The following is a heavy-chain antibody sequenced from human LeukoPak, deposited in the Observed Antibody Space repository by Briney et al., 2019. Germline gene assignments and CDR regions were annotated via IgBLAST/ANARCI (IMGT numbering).Heavy chain of an antibody. D-gene: IGHD6-19*01. Sequence: GGSLRLSCAASGSTFGSYWMHWVRQAPGKGLVWVSRVNGDGSSTTYADSVKGRYTVSRDNAKNTLYLQMNSLRAEDAAVYYCARATTISGWYFFDAGWGQGTLVTVS. CDR3: ARATTISGWYFFDAG. CDR2: VNGDGSST. CDR1: GSTFGSYW. J-gene: IGHJ4*02. V-gene: IGHV3-74*01.